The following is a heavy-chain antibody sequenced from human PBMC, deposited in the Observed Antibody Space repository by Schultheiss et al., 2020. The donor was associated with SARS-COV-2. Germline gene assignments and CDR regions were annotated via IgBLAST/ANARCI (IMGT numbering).Heavy chain of an antibody. CDR3: ARDTGGISIWFGPDY. V-gene: IGHV3-30*02. D-gene: IGHD3-10*01. Sequence: GESLKISCAAAGFTFHHYGFHWVRQAPGKGLEWVASIKYDGETTFYADAVRGRFTISRDNPRNTVYLQMNSLRVEDTARYYCARDTGGISIWFGPDYWGQGSLVTVSS. CDR1: GFTFHHYG. J-gene: IGHJ4*02. CDR2: IKYDGETT.